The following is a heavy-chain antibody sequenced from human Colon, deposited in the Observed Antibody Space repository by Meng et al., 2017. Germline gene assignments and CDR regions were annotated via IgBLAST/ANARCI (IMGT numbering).Heavy chain of an antibody. J-gene: IGHJ4*02. Sequence: EVQLLESGGGFVQSGVSLRLPCEASGFVFHSYARRWVRQAPGKGLEWVASISGSGGVTYLADSVKGRFTISRDNSKDTLYLQLHSLRPEDTAIYYCANAPNLGTALDSWGQGTLVTVSS. CDR1: GFVFHSYA. D-gene: IGHD2-21*02. CDR2: ISGSGGVT. V-gene: IGHV3-23*01. CDR3: ANAPNLGTALDS.